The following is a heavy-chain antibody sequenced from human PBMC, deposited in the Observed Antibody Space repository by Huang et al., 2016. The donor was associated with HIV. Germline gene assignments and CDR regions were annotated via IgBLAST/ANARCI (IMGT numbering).Heavy chain of an antibody. CDR3: ARHEPGGVAY. CDR1: GYRFTSYW. CDR2: MNPGDSDT. V-gene: IGHV5-51*01. J-gene: IGHJ4*02. D-gene: IGHD3-16*01. Sequence: EVQLVQSGAEVKKPGESLKISCKGSGYRFTSYWIGWVRQMPGKGLEGMGIMNPGDSDTRDSPSCQGQGTISADKSISTAYLQWSSLKASDTAMFYCARHEPGGVAYWGQGTLVTVSS.